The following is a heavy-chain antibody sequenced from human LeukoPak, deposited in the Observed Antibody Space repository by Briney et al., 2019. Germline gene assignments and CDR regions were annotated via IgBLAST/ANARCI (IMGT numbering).Heavy chain of an antibody. Sequence: GASVKVSCKASGYTFTGYYMHWVRQAPGQGLEWMGWINPNSGGTNYAQKFQGRVTMTRDTSISTAYMELSRLRSDDTAVYYCARGFYSGSYTNGNWFDPWGQGTLVTVSS. CDR3: ARGFYSGSYTNGNWFDP. J-gene: IGHJ5*02. CDR1: GYTFTGYY. V-gene: IGHV1-2*02. CDR2: INPNSGGT. D-gene: IGHD1-26*01.